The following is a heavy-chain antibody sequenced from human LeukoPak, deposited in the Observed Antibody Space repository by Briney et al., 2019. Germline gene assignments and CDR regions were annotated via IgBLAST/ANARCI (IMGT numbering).Heavy chain of an antibody. V-gene: IGHV1-2*02. J-gene: IGHJ4*02. CDR2: INPNSGGT. CDR1: GYTFTDYY. Sequence: ASVKVSCKASGYTFTDYYIHWVRQAPGQGLEWMGWINPNSGGTNYAQKFQGRVTMTRDTSISTAYMELRSLRSDDTAVFFCARHTGSELFFDYWGPGTLVTVSS. D-gene: IGHD1-26*01. CDR3: ARHTGSELFFDY.